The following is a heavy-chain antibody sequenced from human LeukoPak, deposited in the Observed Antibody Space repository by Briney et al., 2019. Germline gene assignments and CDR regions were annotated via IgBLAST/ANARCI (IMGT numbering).Heavy chain of an antibody. Sequence: PGRSLRLSCAASVFTFSTYGIHGVRQAPGKGRAWVAVIGHDGSNEYYADSVKGRISNSRDNSRNTVYLQINSLGVEDTAEYYCAKGWYSGSHYGYFDYWGQGTLVTVSS. V-gene: IGHV3-30*18. D-gene: IGHD1-26*01. J-gene: IGHJ4*02. CDR2: IGHDGSNE. CDR1: VFTFSTYG. CDR3: AKGWYSGSHYGYFDY.